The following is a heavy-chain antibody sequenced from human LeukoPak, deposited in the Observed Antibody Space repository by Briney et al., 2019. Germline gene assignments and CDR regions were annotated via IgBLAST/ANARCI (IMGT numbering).Heavy chain of an antibody. D-gene: IGHD3-10*01. J-gene: IGHJ4*02. V-gene: IGHV3-23*01. CDR2: ISSSGGST. CDR3: AKDPSYYYGSGSYPDY. Sequence: RGSLRLSCAASGFTFSSYAMSWVRQAPGKGLEWVSAISSSGGSTYYADSVKGRFTISRDNSKNTLYLQMNSLRAEDTAVYYCAKDPSYYYGSGSYPDYWGQGTLVTVSS. CDR1: GFTFSSYA.